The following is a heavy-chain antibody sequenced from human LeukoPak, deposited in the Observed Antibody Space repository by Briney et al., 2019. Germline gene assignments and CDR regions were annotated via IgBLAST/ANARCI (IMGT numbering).Heavy chain of an antibody. CDR2: IIPIFGTA. CDR3: ARLTVTTRSFDY. V-gene: IGHV1-69*01. Sequence: GSSVKVSCKASGGTFSSYAISWVRQAPGQGLEWMGGIIPIFGTANYAQKFQGRVTITADESTSTTYMELSSLRSEDTAVYYCARLTVTTRSFDYWGQGTLVTVSS. CDR1: GGTFSSYA. D-gene: IGHD4-17*01. J-gene: IGHJ4*02.